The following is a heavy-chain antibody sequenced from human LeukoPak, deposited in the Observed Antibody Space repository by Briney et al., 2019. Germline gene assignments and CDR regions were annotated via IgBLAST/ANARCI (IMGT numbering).Heavy chain of an antibody. Sequence: GGSLRLSCAASGFTFSNYAMSWVRQAPGKRLEWVPVISGSGGSTYYADSVKGRFTISRDNSKNTLYLQMNSLRAEDTAVYYCTKDYASDMATAPFDYWGQGTLVTVSS. CDR1: GFTFSNYA. D-gene: IGHD5-24*01. CDR3: TKDYASDMATAPFDY. CDR2: ISGSGGST. V-gene: IGHV3-23*01. J-gene: IGHJ4*02.